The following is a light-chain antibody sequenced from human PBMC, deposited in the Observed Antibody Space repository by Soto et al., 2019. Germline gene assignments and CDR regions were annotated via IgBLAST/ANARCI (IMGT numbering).Light chain of an antibody. CDR3: QQYNRYSSFT. CDR1: QSISGW. J-gene: IGKJ2*01. CDR2: DAS. V-gene: IGKV1-5*01. Sequence: DIQMTQSPSTLSASIGDRVTITCRASQSISGWLAWYQQKPGKAPKLLIYDASNLESGVPSRFSGSGSGTEFTLTINSLQPDDFATYYCQQYNRYSSFTFGQGTNLEIK.